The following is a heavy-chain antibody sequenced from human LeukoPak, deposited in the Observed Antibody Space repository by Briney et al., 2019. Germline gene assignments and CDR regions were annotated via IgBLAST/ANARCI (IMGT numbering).Heavy chain of an antibody. CDR1: GFTFSSYG. Sequence: GGSLRLSCAASGFTFSSYGMHWVRQAPGKGLEWVAFTRPDGSNKHYGDSVQGRFTISRDNSRNTLYLQMNSLRVEDTAMYYCAKDIGWLVHCFGYWGQGTLVTVSS. CDR3: AKDIGWLVHCFGY. D-gene: IGHD6-19*01. CDR2: TRPDGSNK. J-gene: IGHJ4*02. V-gene: IGHV3-30*02.